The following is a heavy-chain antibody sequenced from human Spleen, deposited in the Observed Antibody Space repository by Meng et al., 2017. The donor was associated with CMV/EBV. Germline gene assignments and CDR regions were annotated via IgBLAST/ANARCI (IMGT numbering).Heavy chain of an antibody. J-gene: IGHJ3*02. D-gene: IGHD5-18*01. CDR1: GFSLSTRGVG. CDR2: IYWNDDK. Sequence: SGPTLVKPTQTLTLTCTFSGFSLSTRGVGVGWIRQPPGKALEWLALIYWNDDKRYSPSLKSRLTITKDTSKNQVVLTMTNMDPVDTATYYCANRRVQIWYLSGGKLENAFDIWGQGTMVTVSS. V-gene: IGHV2-5*01. CDR3: ANRRVQIWYLSGGKLENAFDI.